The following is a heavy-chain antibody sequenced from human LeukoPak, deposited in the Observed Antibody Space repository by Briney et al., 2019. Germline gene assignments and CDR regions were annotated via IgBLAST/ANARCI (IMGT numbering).Heavy chain of an antibody. D-gene: IGHD4-11*01. J-gene: IGHJ4*02. CDR1: GFTFSTSW. V-gene: IGHV3-7*01. CDR2: INVDDSSK. CDR3: ARDRAYSTLDF. Sequence: TGGSLRLSCAASGFTFSTSWMTWVRQAPGKGLERVAIINVDDSSKNYLDSVKGRFTISRDNAKNSLYLQMNNLRAEDTAVYYCARDRAYSTLDFWGQGTLVAVSS.